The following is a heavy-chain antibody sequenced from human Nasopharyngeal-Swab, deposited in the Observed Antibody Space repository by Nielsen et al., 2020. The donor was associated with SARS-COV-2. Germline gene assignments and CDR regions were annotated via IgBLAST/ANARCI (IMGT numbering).Heavy chain of an antibody. CDR1: GFTFGDYA. J-gene: IGHJ4*02. CDR3: TRERGYSYGRYYFDY. D-gene: IGHD5-18*01. V-gene: IGHV3-49*04. CDR2: IRSKAYGGTT. Sequence: GESLKISCPASGFTFGDYAMSWVRQAPGKGLEWVGFIRSKAYGGTTEYAASVKGRFTISRDDSKSIAYLQMNSLKTEDTAVYYCTRERGYSYGRYYFDYWGQGTLVTVSS.